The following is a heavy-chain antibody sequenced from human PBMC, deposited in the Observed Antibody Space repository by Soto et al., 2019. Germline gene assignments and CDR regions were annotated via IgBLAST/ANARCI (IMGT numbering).Heavy chain of an antibody. CDR1: GYTFTNYA. D-gene: IGHD3-10*01. CDR3: ASRGTVVLPQDWFDP. J-gene: IGHJ5*02. V-gene: IGHV1-3*04. Sequence: QVQLVQSGAEVKKPGASVKVSCTASGYTFTNYAIHWVRQAPGQRLEWMAWIITGNGNTKYSQKFQDRVTITRDTSTNTAYMELSRLRSEDTAVYYCASRGTVVLPQDWFDPWGQGTLVTVSS. CDR2: IITGNGNT.